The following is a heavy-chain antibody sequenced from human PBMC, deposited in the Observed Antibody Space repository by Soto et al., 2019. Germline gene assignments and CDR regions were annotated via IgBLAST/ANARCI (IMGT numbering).Heavy chain of an antibody. J-gene: IGHJ6*04. Sequence: SLKVSCKASGDTFSTYTITWVRQAPGQGLEWMGGIIPRSGTSNYAQKFQGRVTITADESTSTAYMELSSLRSEDTAVYYCAREGFLLPQSPVTPDPSSSAMDAWGKGITLT. CDR3: AREGFLLPQSPVTPDPSSSAMDA. V-gene: IGHV1-69*13. D-gene: IGHD3-22*01. CDR1: GDTFSTYT. CDR2: IIPRSGTS.